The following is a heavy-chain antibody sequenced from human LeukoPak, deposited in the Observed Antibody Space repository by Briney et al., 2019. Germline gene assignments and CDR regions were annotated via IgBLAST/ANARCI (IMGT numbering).Heavy chain of an antibody. CDR2: IYYTGGT. V-gene: IGHV4-59*08. J-gene: IGHJ4*02. Sequence: KPSETLSLTCTVSGASISSYYWSWIRQPPGKGLEWIGYIYYTGGTNYNPPLKSRVTISADTSKNQFSLKLSSVIAADTAVYYCARHLGSASPFDYWGQGSLITVSS. CDR3: ARHLGSASPFDY. D-gene: IGHD2-2*01. CDR1: GASISSYY.